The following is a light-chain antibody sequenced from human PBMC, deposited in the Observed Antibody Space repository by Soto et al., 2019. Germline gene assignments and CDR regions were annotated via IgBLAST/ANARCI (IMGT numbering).Light chain of an antibody. V-gene: IGKV1-27*01. CDR1: QGISNY. J-gene: IGKJ4*01. CDR2: AAY. Sequence: DIQMTQSPSSLSPSVGDRGTSTCRASQGISNYLAWYQQKPGKVTKLLIYAAYTLQSGVQYRFSGSGSGTDFTLTIRSMQPEDVATYYCKKYNSAPLTLGGG. CDR3: KKYNSAPLT.